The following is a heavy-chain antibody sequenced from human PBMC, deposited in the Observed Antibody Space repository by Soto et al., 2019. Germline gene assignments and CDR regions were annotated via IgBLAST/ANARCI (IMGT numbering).Heavy chain of an antibody. CDR3: AKAAFNDFWSGYSHFYYYGMDV. CDR2: ISGSGGST. CDR1: GFTFSNYA. J-gene: IGHJ6*02. Sequence: PGGSLRLSCAASGFTFSNYAMSWVRQAPGKGLEWVSAISGSGGSTYYADSVKGRFTISRDDSKNTLYLQMNSLRAEDTAVYYCAKAAFNDFWSGYSHFYYYGMDVWGQGTTVTVSS. V-gene: IGHV3-23*01. D-gene: IGHD3-3*01.